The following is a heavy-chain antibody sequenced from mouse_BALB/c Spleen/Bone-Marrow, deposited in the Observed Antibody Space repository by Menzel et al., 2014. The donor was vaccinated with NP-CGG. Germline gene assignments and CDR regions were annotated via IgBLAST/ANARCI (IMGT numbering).Heavy chain of an antibody. Sequence: VQLQQSGAELVRPGVSVKISCKGSGYTFTDYAMHWVKQSHAKSLEWIGVISTYYGDASYNQKFKGKATVTVDKSSSTAYMELARLTSEDSAIYYCARSGKVRNAMDYWGQGTSVTVSS. CDR3: ARSGKVRNAMDY. J-gene: IGHJ4*01. V-gene: IGHV1S137*01. CDR1: GYTFTDYA. D-gene: IGHD2-14*01. CDR2: ISTYYGDA.